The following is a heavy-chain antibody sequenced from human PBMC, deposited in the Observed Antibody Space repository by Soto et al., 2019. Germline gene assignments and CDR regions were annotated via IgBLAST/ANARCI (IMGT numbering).Heavy chain of an antibody. CDR3: AHKGPEDWPLDY. CDR2: IYWDDSK. J-gene: IGHJ4*02. D-gene: IGHD3-9*01. V-gene: IGHV2-5*02. Sequence: QITLKESGPTLVRPTQTLTLTCAFSGFSLSTSGVGVGWIRQPPGKALEWLAVIYWDDSKHYSPSLRSSLTITNDPSKNQVVRTMTNMDPMDTGTYYCAHKGPEDWPLDYWGQGTLVTVSS. CDR1: GFSLSTSGVG.